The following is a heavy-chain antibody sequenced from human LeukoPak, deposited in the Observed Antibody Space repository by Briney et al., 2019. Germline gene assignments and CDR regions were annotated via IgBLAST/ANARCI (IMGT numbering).Heavy chain of an antibody. CDR3: GRDDCTTTSGHGS. CDR2: VSYDGKNQ. J-gene: IGHJ5*02. V-gene: IGHV3-30*03. D-gene: IGHD2-8*01. Sequence: PGGSLRLLFAASGFTFSSYGMHRVRQAPGKGVGWGAAVSYDGKNQYYADSVKGRFTISRDSSKNTVHLQMSSLKAEDTAVYYCGRDDCTTTSGHGSWGQGTLVTVSS. CDR1: GFTFSSYG.